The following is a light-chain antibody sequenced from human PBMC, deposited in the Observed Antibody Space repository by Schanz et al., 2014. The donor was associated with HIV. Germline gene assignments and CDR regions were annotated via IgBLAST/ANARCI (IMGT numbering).Light chain of an antibody. CDR3: CSYTTTSTYV. V-gene: IGLV2-8*01. Sequence: QSALTQPPSASGSLGQSVAISCTGSSSNVGGYNYVSWYQQHPGKAPKLMIYDVNKRPSGVPDRFSGSKSGNTASLTISGLQAEDEADYYCCSYTTTSTYVFGAGTKLTVL. CDR1: SSNVGGYNY. CDR2: DVN. J-gene: IGLJ1*01.